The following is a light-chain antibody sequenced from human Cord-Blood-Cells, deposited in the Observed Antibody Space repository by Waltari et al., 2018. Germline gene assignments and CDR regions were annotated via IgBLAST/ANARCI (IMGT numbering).Light chain of an antibody. J-gene: IGKJ2*01. CDR2: AAS. CDR3: QQSYNTPYT. CDR1: QSINSY. V-gene: IGKV1-39*01. Sequence: DIQMTQSPSSLSASVGDRVTITCRASQSINSYLNWYQQKPGKAPKLLASAASSLQSGFPARCSGGGSGTDFTLTISMLQPEDLAAYYCQQSYNTPYTFGQGTKLEIK.